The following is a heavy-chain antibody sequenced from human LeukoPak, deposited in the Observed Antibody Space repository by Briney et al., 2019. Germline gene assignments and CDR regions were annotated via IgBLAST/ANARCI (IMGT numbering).Heavy chain of an antibody. D-gene: IGHD6-13*01. V-gene: IGHV3-20*04. CDR2: IYWNGAST. J-gene: IGHJ4*02. CDR3: AKDIAAAGKAVCFDY. CDR1: GFNFDDYG. Sequence: PGGSLRLSCATSGFNFDDYGMSWVRQVPGKGLEWVSGIYWNGASTGYADSVKGRFTISRDNSKNTLYLQMNSLRAEDTAVYYCAKDIAAAGKAVCFDYWGQGTLVTVSS.